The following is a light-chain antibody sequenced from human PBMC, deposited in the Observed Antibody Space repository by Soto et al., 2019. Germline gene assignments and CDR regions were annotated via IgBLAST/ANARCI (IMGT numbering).Light chain of an antibody. Sequence: EIVMTQSPATLSVSPGERATLSCRASQRISTNVAWYQRKPGQAPRLLIYSASTRATGIPARFSGSGSGTEFTLTISSLQSEDFAVYYCQQYNKWPQITFGGGTKVDIK. J-gene: IGKJ4*01. CDR2: SAS. V-gene: IGKV3-15*01. CDR3: QQYNKWPQIT. CDR1: QRISTN.